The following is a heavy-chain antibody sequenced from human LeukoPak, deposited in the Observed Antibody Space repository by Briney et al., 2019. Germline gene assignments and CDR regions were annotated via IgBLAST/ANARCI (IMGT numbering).Heavy chain of an antibody. Sequence: PAGGSLRLSCAPSGFTFSTYWMHWARQAPGKGLVWVSRINSDGSSTTYADSVKGRFTISRDNDKNTLFLQMNGLRAEDMAVYYCARDRLEVMDYWGQGTLVTVSS. V-gene: IGHV3-74*01. CDR1: GFTFSTYW. D-gene: IGHD1-1*01. J-gene: IGHJ4*02. CDR3: ARDRLEVMDY. CDR2: INSDGSST.